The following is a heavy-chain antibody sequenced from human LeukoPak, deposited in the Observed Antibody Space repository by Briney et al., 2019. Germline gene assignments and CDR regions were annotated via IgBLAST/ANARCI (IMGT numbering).Heavy chain of an antibody. Sequence: GGSLRLSCAASGFTFSSYKMNWVRQAPGKGLEWVSYISSSGSTIYYADSVKGRFTISRDNAKNSLYLQMNSLRAEDTAVYYCAKSSSSWYGGLFDYWGQGTLVTVSS. J-gene: IGHJ4*02. V-gene: IGHV3-48*03. CDR3: AKSSSSWYGGLFDY. D-gene: IGHD6-13*01. CDR1: GFTFSSYK. CDR2: ISSSGSTI.